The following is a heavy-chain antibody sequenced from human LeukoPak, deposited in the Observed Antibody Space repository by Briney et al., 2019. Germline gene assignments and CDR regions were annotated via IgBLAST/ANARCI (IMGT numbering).Heavy chain of an antibody. J-gene: IGHJ3*02. V-gene: IGHV1-46*01. CDR3: ATERHIVGTSKNFAAFDI. CDR1: GYIFTSYY. D-gene: IGHD1-26*01. CDR2: INPSGGST. Sequence: GASVKVSCKASGYIFTSYYMHGVRQAPGQGLEWMGKINPSGGSTGYAQTFQGRVTMTRDTSKSTGYMELSSLRSEDTAFYSCATERHIVGTSKNFAAFDIWGQGTLVTVSS.